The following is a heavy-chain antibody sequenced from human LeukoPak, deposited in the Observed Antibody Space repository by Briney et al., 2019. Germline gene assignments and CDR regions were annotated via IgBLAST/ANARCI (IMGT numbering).Heavy chain of an antibody. Sequence: GGSLRLSCAASGFTFSSYWMSWVRRAPGKGLEWVANIKQDGSEKYYVDSVKGRFTISRDNAKNSLYLQMNSLRAEDTAVYYCARDRGQWLVSNYYYYGIDVWGQGTTVTVSS. J-gene: IGHJ6*02. CDR1: GFTFSSYW. V-gene: IGHV3-7*01. D-gene: IGHD6-19*01. CDR2: IKQDGSEK. CDR3: ARDRGQWLVSNYYYYGIDV.